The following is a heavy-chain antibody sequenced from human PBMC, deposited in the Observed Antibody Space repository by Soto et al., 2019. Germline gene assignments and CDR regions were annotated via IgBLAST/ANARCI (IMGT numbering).Heavy chain of an antibody. CDR2: INPSGGSA. Sequence: QVQLVQSGAEVKKPGASVKVSCKASGYTFTSYYMHWVRQAPVQGLEWMGIINPSGGSASYAQKLQGRVTMTRDTFTSTFYMELSSLRPEDTAVYYCARGWKYNWNDFRTDDAFDIWGQGTMVTFSS. CDR1: GYTFTSYY. V-gene: IGHV1-46*04. D-gene: IGHD1-1*01. CDR3: ARGWKYNWNDFRTDDAFDI. J-gene: IGHJ3*02.